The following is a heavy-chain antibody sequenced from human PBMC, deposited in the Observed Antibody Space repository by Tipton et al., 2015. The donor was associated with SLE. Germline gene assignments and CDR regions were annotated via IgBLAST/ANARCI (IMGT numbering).Heavy chain of an antibody. CDR1: GFIITTYA. Sequence: SLRISCTPSGFIITTYAMSGVRQAPGKGLEWVSVFYSGGSTWYGDSARGRFSMSRDEFENTLYLQMKRLTPEDTALYYCAKNMRPSGSYNNGMDVWGQGTTVTVSS. CDR2: FYSGGST. J-gene: IGHJ6*02. CDR3: AKNMRPSGSYNNGMDV. V-gene: IGHV3-23*03. D-gene: IGHD1-1*01.